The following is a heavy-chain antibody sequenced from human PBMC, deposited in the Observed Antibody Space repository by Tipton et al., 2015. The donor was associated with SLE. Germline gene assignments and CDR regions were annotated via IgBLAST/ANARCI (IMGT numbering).Heavy chain of an antibody. CDR2: ISWNSGDI. CDR1: GFIFGDYA. J-gene: IGHJ4*02. CDR3: VKGRNVVTTAKFDF. D-gene: IGHD2-15*01. Sequence: SLRLSCAASGFIFGDYAMHWVRQAPGKGLEWVSGISWNSGDIGYADSVKGRFTITRDNAKNSLFLQMNSLRSEDTALYFCVKGRNVVTTAKFDFWGQGTLVTVSS. V-gene: IGHV3-9*01.